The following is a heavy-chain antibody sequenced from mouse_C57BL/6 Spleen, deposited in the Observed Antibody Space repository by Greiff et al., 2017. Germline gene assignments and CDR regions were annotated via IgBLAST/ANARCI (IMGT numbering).Heavy chain of an antibody. D-gene: IGHD2-5*01. CDR2: INPYNGGT. CDR3: ARDYSNYDWFAY. J-gene: IGHJ3*01. CDR1: GYTFTDYY. Sequence: EVKLQESGPVLVKPGASVKMSCKASGYTFTDYYMNWVKQSHGKSLEWIGVINPYNGGTSYNQKFNGKATLTVDKSSSTAYMELNSLTSEDSAVYYCARDYSNYDWFAYWGQGTLVTVSA. V-gene: IGHV1-19*01.